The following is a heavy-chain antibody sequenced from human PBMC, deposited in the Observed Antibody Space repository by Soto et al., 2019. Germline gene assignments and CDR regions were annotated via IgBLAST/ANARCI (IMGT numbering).Heavy chain of an antibody. J-gene: IGHJ4*02. Sequence: GGSLRLSCAASGFTFSSYDMNWVRQAPGKGLEWVSGVSASGSITSYADSAKGRFTISRDNAKNTVFLQMTGLRAEDTAAYFCAKGDCSGGRCYRGFDYWGQGTLVTVSS. V-gene: IGHV3-23*01. D-gene: IGHD2-15*01. CDR2: VSASGSIT. CDR1: GFTFSSYD. CDR3: AKGDCSGGRCYRGFDY.